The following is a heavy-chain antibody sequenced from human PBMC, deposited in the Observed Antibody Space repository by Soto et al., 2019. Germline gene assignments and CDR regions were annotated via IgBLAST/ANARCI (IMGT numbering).Heavy chain of an antibody. CDR3: AHIVVAGLGYYFDY. D-gene: IGHD6-19*01. CDR2: IYWDDDK. CDR1: GFSLSSTRMA. J-gene: IGHJ4*02. Sequence: QITLKEPGPTLVKPTQTLTLTCTFSGFSLSSTRMAVGWIRQPPGKALEWLALIYWDDDKRYSPFLKSRLTITQDTSKNQVVITMSNMDPVDTARYYCAHIVVAGLGYYFDYWGQGTLVTVSS. V-gene: IGHV2-5*02.